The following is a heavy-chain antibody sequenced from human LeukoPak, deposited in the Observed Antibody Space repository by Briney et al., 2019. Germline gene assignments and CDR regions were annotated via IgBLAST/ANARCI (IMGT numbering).Heavy chain of an antibody. CDR2: ISSSSSYI. V-gene: IGHV3-21*01. Sequence: GGSLRLSCAASGFTFSSYSMNWVRQAPGKGLEWVSSISSSSSYIHYADSVKGRFTISRDNAKNSLFLQMNSLRAEDTAVYYCAGINDYGDPTGAFDIWGQGTMVTVSS. J-gene: IGHJ3*02. D-gene: IGHD4-17*01. CDR1: GFTFSSYS. CDR3: AGINDYGDPTGAFDI.